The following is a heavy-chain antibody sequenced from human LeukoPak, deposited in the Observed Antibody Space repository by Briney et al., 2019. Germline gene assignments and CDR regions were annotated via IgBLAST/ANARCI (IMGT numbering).Heavy chain of an antibody. J-gene: IGHJ4*02. V-gene: IGHV1-46*01. CDR1: GYTFTSYY. Sequence: ASVKVSCKASGYTFTSYYMHWVRQAPGQGLEWMGIINPSGGSTSYAQKFQGRVTMTRDTSTSTVCMELSSLRSEDTAVYYCARDSVVVVAATESDFDYWGQGTLVTVSS. CDR3: ARDSVVVVAATESDFDY. CDR2: INPSGGST. D-gene: IGHD2-15*01.